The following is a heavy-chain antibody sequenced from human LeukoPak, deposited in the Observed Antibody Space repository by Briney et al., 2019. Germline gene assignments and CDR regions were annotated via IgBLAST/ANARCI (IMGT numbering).Heavy chain of an antibody. CDR1: GLTYNRDW. J-gene: IGHJ3*02. V-gene: IGHV3-7*03. D-gene: IGHD1-26*01. CDR2: IKPDESRI. Sequence: PGVSLRRSCISSGLTYNRDWMGGLRQAPGKGLEWLAHIKPDESRIFYADSVKGRFAISRDNAKNSVYLQMNSLRAEDTAVYFCARLILWETSNAFDIWGQGTMVTVST. CDR3: ARLILWETSNAFDI.